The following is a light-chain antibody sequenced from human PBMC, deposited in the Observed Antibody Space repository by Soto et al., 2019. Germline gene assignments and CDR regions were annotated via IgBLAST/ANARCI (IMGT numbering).Light chain of an antibody. Sequence: QSVLTQPASVSGSPGQSITISCTGTSSDVGGYHYVSWYQQHPGKAPKLMIYNVNNRPSGVSDRFSGSKSGNTASLTISGLQAEDEADYYCSSYTSSNTEVFGTGTQMTVL. J-gene: IGLJ1*01. CDR2: NVN. CDR3: SSYTSSNTEV. CDR1: SSDVGGYHY. V-gene: IGLV2-14*01.